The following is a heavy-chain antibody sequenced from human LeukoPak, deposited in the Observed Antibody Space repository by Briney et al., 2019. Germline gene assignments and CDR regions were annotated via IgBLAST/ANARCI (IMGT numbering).Heavy chain of an antibody. Sequence: GRSLRLSCAASGFSFSTFAMHWARQTPGKGLEWVALTSYDESIKEYADSVKGRFTISRDNSKNVLSLEMNGLRPDDTGLYYCAKEGSGASRLYNYYGMDVWGQGTTVTVSS. J-gene: IGHJ6*02. D-gene: IGHD1/OR15-1a*01. CDR2: TSYDESIK. V-gene: IGHV3-30*18. CDR3: AKEGSGASRLYNYYGMDV. CDR1: GFSFSTFA.